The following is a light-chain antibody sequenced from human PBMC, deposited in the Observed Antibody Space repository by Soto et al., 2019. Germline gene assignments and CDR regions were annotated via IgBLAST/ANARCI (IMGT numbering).Light chain of an antibody. CDR1: QDISNY. CDR2: DAS. Sequence: DIQMTQSPSSLSAFVGDRVTITCQASQDISNYLNWYQQKPGKAPKLLIYDASTLETGVPSRFSGGGSGTDFTFTISSLQPEDVATYYCQQYDNLLTFGGGTKVEIK. J-gene: IGKJ4*01. V-gene: IGKV1-33*01. CDR3: QQYDNLLT.